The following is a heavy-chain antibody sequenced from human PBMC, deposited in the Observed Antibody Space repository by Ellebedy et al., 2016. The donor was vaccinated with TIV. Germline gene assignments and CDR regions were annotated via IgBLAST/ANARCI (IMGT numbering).Heavy chain of an antibody. CDR2: ISGSGGDT. CDR1: GFKFDNDW. D-gene: IGHD3-22*01. CDR3: TRYSYNSGPNDY. J-gene: IGHJ4*02. Sequence: GESLKIPXAASGFKFDNDWMSWVRQAPGKGLEWVSAISGSGGDTYYADSVKGRFTISRDNAKNSLYLQMNSLRVEDTALYYCTRYSYNSGPNDYWGQGTLVTVSS. V-gene: IGHV3-21*06.